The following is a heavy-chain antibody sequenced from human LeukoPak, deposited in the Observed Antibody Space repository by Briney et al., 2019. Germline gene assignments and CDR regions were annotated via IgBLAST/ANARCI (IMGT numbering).Heavy chain of an antibody. D-gene: IGHD2-21*02. V-gene: IGHV3-74*01. CDR3: ARTATDAFDI. CDR2: MNGDGSNT. Sequence: QPGGSLLLSCASSGFTFRSYWMHWVGQDPRNGLVWVSHMNGDGSNTNYADSGKGRFTISRDNAKNTLYLQMNSLRAEDTAVYYCARTATDAFDIWGQGTMVTVSS. CDR1: GFTFRSYW. J-gene: IGHJ3*02.